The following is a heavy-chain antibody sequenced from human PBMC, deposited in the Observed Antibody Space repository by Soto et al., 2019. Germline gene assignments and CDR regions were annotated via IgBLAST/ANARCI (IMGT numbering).Heavy chain of an antibody. CDR3: GSGYYRAGFVGY. D-gene: IGHD3-3*01. J-gene: IGHJ4*02. Sequence: QVQLVQSGAEVKKPGSSVKVSCKASGGTFSSYTISWVRQAPGQGLEWMGRIIPILGIANYAQKFQGRVTITADKSTSTVYMELSSLRSEDTAVYYCGSGYYRAGFVGYWGQGTLVTVSS. CDR2: IIPILGIA. CDR1: GGTFSSYT. V-gene: IGHV1-69*02.